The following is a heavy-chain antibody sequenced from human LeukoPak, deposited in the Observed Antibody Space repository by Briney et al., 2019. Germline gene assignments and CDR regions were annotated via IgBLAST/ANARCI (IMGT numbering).Heavy chain of an antibody. V-gene: IGHV4-34*01. Sequence: SETLSLTCAVYSGSFSNYYWSWIRQPPGKGLEWIGEINDSGRTNYNPSLMSRVTVSADTSKKQFSLRLTSVTATDTAVYYCARRWNYGRNYYIDVWGKGATVSVSS. CDR3: ARRWNYGRNYYIDV. J-gene: IGHJ6*03. CDR1: SGSFSNYY. CDR2: INDSGRT. D-gene: IGHD1-7*01.